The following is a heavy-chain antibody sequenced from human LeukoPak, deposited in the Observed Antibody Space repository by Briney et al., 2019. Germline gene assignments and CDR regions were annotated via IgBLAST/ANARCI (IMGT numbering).Heavy chain of an antibody. D-gene: IGHD3-22*01. CDR3: ATDLLYYDSSGPNR. V-gene: IGHV1-24*01. CDR2: FDPGDGET. Sequence: ASVKVSCKVSGYTLTELSMHWVRQAPGKGLEWMGGFDPGDGETIYAQKFQGRVTMTEDTSTDTAYMELSSLRSEDTAVYYCATDLLYYDSSGPNRWGQGTLVTVSS. J-gene: IGHJ5*02. CDR1: GYTLTELS.